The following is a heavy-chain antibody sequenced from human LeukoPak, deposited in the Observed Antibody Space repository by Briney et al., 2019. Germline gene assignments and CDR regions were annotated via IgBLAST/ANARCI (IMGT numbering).Heavy chain of an antibody. CDR1: GFTFSSYA. J-gene: IGHJ3*02. V-gene: IGHV3-64*01. Sequence: SGGSLRLSCAASGFTFSSYAMHWVRQAPGKGLEYVSTISSNGGSTYYANSVKGRFTISRDNSKNTLYLQMGSLRDEDMAVYYCARALTFYYSDAFDIWGQGTMVTVSS. CDR2: ISSNGGST. CDR3: ARALTFYYSDAFDI. D-gene: IGHD3-22*01.